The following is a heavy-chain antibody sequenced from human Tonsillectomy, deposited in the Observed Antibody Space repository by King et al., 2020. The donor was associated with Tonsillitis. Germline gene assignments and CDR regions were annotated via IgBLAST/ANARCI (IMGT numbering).Heavy chain of an antibody. D-gene: IGHD3-22*01. CDR3: ASVARDRYGSSGYEDAFDI. J-gene: IGHJ3*02. Sequence: VQLQQWGAGLLKPSETLSLTCAVYGGSFSDYFWTWIRQPPGKGLEWIGEINHIGSTSYNPSLKSRVSISVDTSKNQLSLQLYSVTATDTALYYCASVARDRYGSSGYEDAFDIWGQGTMVTVSS. CDR1: GGSFSDYF. V-gene: IGHV4-34*01. CDR2: INHIGST.